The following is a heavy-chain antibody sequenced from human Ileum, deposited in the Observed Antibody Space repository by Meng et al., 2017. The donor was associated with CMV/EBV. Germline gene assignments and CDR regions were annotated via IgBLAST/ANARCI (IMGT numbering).Heavy chain of an antibody. J-gene: IGHJ4*02. Sequence: QAHLRESGPGLVKPSEPLSLTCTISSASITPYYWNWIRQPAGKGLEWIGRIYPGGPTDYNPSLKSRVTMSVDMSKNQFFLNLSSVTAADTAVYYCARGQTVRGFEYWGLGILVTVSS. CDR3: ARGQTVRGFEY. CDR2: IYPGGPT. CDR1: SASITPYY. V-gene: IGHV4-4*07. D-gene: IGHD3-10*01.